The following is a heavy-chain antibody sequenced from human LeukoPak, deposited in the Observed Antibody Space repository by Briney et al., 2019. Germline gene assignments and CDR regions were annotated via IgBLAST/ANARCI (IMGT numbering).Heavy chain of an antibody. CDR1: GGSISSGGYY. CDR3: ARESYYDFWSGR. D-gene: IGHD3-3*01. V-gene: IGHV4-31*03. Sequence: PSQTLSLTCTVSGGSISSGGYYWSWIRQHPVKGLEWIGYIYYSGTTYYNPSLKSRVVMSVDTSKSQVSLKLSSVTAADTAVYYCARESYYDFWSGRWGQGTLVTVSS. J-gene: IGHJ4*02. CDR2: IYYSGTT.